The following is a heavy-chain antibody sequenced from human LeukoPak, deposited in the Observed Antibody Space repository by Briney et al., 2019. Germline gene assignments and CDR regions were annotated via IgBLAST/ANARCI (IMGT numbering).Heavy chain of an antibody. CDR3: ARLNSPGWFDP. J-gene: IGHJ5*02. CDR2: IFYSGST. Sequence: SETLSLTCIVSGDSISSRSYYWGWIRQPPGKGLEWIGNIFYSGSTYYNPSLKSRVTISVDTSKNQFSLKLSSVTAADTAVYYCARLNSPGWFDPWGQGTLVTVSS. V-gene: IGHV4-39*01. CDR1: GDSISSRSYY.